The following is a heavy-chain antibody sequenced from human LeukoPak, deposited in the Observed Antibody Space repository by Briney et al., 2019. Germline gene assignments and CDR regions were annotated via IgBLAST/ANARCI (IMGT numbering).Heavy chain of an antibody. D-gene: IGHD2-2*01. V-gene: IGHV1-18*01. J-gene: IGHJ4*02. CDR1: GYTFTSYG. CDR2: ISAYNGNT. Sequence: ASVKVSCKASGYTFTSYGISWVRQAPGQGLEWMGWISAYNGNTNYAQKLQGRVTMTTDTSTSTAYMELRSLRSDDTAVYYCARDTGYCGSTSCSDFDYWGQGTLVTVSS. CDR3: ARDTGYCGSTSCSDFDY.